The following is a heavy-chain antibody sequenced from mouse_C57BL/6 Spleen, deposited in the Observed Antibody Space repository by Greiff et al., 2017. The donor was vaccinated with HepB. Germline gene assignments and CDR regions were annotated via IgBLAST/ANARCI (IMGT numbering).Heavy chain of an antibody. D-gene: IGHD2-3*01. CDR1: GYTFTDYE. J-gene: IGHJ2*01. CDR2: IDPETGGT. V-gene: IGHV1-15*01. Sequence: VQLVESGAELVRPGASVTLSCKASGYTFTDYEMHWVKQTPVHGLEWIGAIDPETGGTAYNQKFKGKAILTADKSSSTAYMELRSLTSEDSAVYYCTSGWPPYYFDYWGQGTTLTVSS. CDR3: TSGWPPYYFDY.